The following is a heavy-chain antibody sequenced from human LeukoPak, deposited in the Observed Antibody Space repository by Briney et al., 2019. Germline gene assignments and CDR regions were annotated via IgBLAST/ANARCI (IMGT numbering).Heavy chain of an antibody. V-gene: IGHV3-21*01. CDR3: ARDAGYGIFDY. CDR2: ISSSSSYI. J-gene: IGHJ4*02. Sequence: GGSLRLSCAASGFTFSSYSMNWVRQAPGKGLEWVSSISSSSSYIYYADPVKGRFTISRDNAKNSLYLQMNSLRAEDTAVYYCARDAGYGIFDYWGQGTLVTVSS. CDR1: GFTFSSYS. D-gene: IGHD3-9*01.